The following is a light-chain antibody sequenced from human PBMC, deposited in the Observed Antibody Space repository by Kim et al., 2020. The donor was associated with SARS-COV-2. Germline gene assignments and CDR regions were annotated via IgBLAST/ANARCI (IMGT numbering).Light chain of an antibody. J-gene: IGKJ2*01. V-gene: IGKV4-1*01. CDR1: QSVLYSSNNQNY. Sequence: RATINGKSSQSVLYSSNNQNYLAWYQQKPGKPPKLLIYWASTREYGVPDRFSGSGSGTDFTLTISSLQAEDVAVYYCQQYYSTPYTFGQGTKLEIK. CDR2: WAS. CDR3: QQYYSTPYT.